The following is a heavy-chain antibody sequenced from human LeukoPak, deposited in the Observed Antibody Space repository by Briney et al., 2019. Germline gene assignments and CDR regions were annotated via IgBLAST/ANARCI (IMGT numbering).Heavy chain of an antibody. CDR1: GGSISSFY. CDR3: ARLIDEGGWFDP. CDR2: IYSTGSN. J-gene: IGHJ5*02. Sequence: SETLSLTCTVSGGSISSFYWSWIRQPAGRGLEWIGRIYSTGSNNNNPSLESRVTMSVDTSKNQFSLELSSVTAADTAVYYCARLIDEGGWFDPWGQGTLVTVSS. D-gene: IGHD3-22*01. V-gene: IGHV4-4*07.